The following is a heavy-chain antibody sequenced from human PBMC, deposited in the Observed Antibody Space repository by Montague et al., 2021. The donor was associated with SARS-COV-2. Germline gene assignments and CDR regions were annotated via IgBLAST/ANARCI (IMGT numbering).Heavy chain of an antibody. J-gene: IGHJ3*02. CDR2: IYWDDDE. Sequence: PALVKPTQTLTLTCTFSGFSLSTSGVGVGWIRQPPGKALECLALIYWDDDERYSPSLKSRLTITKDTSKNEVVLIMTNMDPVDTATYYCVHRGRHRLAYDSFDIWGQGTMVTVSS. CDR1: GFSLSTSGVG. CDR3: VHRGRHRLAYDSFDI. V-gene: IGHV2-5*02. D-gene: IGHD3-9*01.